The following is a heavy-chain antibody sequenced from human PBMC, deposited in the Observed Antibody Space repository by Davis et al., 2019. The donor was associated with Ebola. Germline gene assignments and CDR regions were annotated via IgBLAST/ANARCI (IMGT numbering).Heavy chain of an antibody. V-gene: IGHV3-74*01. CDR3: ARDHLLWFGELLYQTHGMDV. J-gene: IGHJ6*04. CDR1: EFTFSSYW. Sequence: GESLKISCAASEFTFSSYWMHWVRQAPGKGLVWVSRINSDGSSTSYADSVKGRFTISRDNVKNTLYLQMNSLRAEDTAVYYCARDHLLWFGELLYQTHGMDVWGKGTTVTVSS. D-gene: IGHD3-10*01. CDR2: INSDGSST.